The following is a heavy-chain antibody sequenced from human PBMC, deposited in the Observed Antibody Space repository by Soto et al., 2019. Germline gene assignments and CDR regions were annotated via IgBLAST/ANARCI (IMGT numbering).Heavy chain of an antibody. CDR2: INDRASI. Sequence: QVQLQQWGAGPLRPLETLSLTCGVSGGSFSGYYWAWIRQSPGKGLEWIGEINDRASINYNPSLKSRVSIAVDTSKNHYSLSLRSVTAADTAVYYCARESHDILTGPPWVWYFDLWGRGTLVTVSS. J-gene: IGHJ2*01. D-gene: IGHD3-9*01. CDR1: GGSFSGYY. V-gene: IGHV4-34*01. CDR3: ARESHDILTGPPWVWYFDL.